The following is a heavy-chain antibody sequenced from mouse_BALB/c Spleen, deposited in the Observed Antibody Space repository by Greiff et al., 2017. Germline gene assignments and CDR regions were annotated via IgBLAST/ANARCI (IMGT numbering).Heavy chain of an antibody. V-gene: IGHV14-1*02. CDR2: IDPENGNT. CDR3: ARESTMITTSYAMDY. Sequence: EVKLQESGAELVRPGALVKLSCKASGFNIKDYYMHWVKQRPEQGLEWIGWIDPENGNTIYDPKFQGKASITADTSSNTAYLQLSSLTSEDTAVYYCARESTMITTSYAMDYWGQGTSVTVSS. J-gene: IGHJ4*01. CDR1: GFNIKDYY. D-gene: IGHD2-4*01.